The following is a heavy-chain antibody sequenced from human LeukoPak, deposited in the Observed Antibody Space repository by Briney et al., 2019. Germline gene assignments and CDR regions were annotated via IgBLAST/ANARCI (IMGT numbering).Heavy chain of an antibody. Sequence: GGSLRLSCAASGFTFGSYGMHWVRQAPGKGLEYVSAITTNGGSTYYANSVKGRFTISRDNSKNTLFLQMGSLRAEDMAVYYCAPRSSGSYNYWGQGTLVTVSS. J-gene: IGHJ4*02. CDR3: APRSSGSYNY. D-gene: IGHD1-26*01. V-gene: IGHV3-64*01. CDR2: ITTNGGST. CDR1: GFTFGSYG.